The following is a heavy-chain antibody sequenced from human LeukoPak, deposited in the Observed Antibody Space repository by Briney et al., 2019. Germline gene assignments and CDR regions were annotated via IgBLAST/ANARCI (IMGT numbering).Heavy chain of an antibody. Sequence: SETLSLTCTVSGGSIRSYYWSWIRQPPGKGLEWMGYIFYSGSTDSNPSLKSRVTISVDTSENQFSLKLSSVTAADTAVYYCARTYCSGGSCHFDYWGQGTLVTVSS. CDR1: GGSIRSYY. CDR2: IFYSGST. V-gene: IGHV4-59*08. D-gene: IGHD2-15*01. CDR3: ARTYCSGGSCHFDY. J-gene: IGHJ4*02.